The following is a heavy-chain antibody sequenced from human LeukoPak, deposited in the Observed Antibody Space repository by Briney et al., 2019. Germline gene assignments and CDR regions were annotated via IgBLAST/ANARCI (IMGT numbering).Heavy chain of an antibody. V-gene: IGHV3-23*01. CDR1: GFTFSSYA. CDR2: ISGSGGST. CDR3: AKDLSEGWYQLLANWFDP. Sequence: PGGSLRLSCAASGFTFSSYAMSWVRQAPRKGLEWVSAISGSGGSTYYADSVKGRFTISRDNSKNTLYLQMNSLRAEDTAVYYCAKDLSEGWYQLLANWFDPWGQGTLVTVSS. D-gene: IGHD2-2*01. J-gene: IGHJ5*02.